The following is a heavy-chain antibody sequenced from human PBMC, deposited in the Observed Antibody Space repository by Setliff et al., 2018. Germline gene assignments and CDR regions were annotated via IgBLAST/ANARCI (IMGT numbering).Heavy chain of an antibody. CDR3: AREELWFGELASYYYYGMDV. Sequence: GGSLRLSCAASGFTFSSYSMNWVRQAPGKGLEWVSSISSSSSYIYYADSVKGRFTISRDNAKNSLYLQMNSLRXEDTAVYYCAREELWFGELASYYYYGMDVWGQGTTVTVSS. D-gene: IGHD3-10*01. CDR1: GFTFSSYS. CDR2: ISSSSSYI. J-gene: IGHJ6*02. V-gene: IGHV3-21*01.